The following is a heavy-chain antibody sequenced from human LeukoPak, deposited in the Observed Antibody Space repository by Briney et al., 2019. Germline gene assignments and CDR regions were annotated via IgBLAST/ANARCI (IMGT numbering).Heavy chain of an antibody. D-gene: IGHD4-11*01. V-gene: IGHV3-30-3*01. CDR2: LSYDGSDK. Sequence: GGSLRLSCAGSGFTFSTYAMHWVRQAPGKGLEWVAGLSYDGSDKHFADSVKGRFTISRDNAKNTLYLQMNSLRAEDTAVYFCARGYSNYVDYWGQGTLVTVSS. CDR1: GFTFSTYA. CDR3: ARGYSNYVDY. J-gene: IGHJ4*02.